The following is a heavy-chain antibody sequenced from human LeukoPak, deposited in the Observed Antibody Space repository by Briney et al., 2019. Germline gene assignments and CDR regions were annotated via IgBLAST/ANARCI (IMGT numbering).Heavy chain of an antibody. J-gene: IGHJ6*03. CDR1: GFTFISYV. CDR2: ISRDGDSA. CDR3: ATTKTEQFIYGPYKDYYYMDV. D-gene: IGHD3-10*01. Sequence: GGSLRLSCAASGFTFISYVLHWVRQAPGKGLEHLSHISRDGDSAYYANSVRGRFTISRDNSKNTLYLQMDSLRPGDTGVYYCATTKTEQFIYGPYKDYYYMDVWGKGTAVTVSS. V-gene: IGHV3-64*01.